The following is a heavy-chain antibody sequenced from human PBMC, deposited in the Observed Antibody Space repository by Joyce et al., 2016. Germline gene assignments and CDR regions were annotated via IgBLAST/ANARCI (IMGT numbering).Heavy chain of an antibody. CDR1: GYAFANYY. CDR2: INPSGVGT. V-gene: IGHV1-46*01. J-gene: IGHJ6*03. Sequence: QVQLVQSGAEVKKPGASVKVSCKASGYAFANYYIHWVRQAPGQGLEWMGVINPSGVGTSYAPSFQGRLTLTSDASTSTLSMELSSLRSEDAAVYYCARDSLFRGYSYGLNYYYYMDVWGTGTSVTVSS. D-gene: IGHD5-18*01. CDR3: ARDSLFRGYSYGLNYYYYMDV.